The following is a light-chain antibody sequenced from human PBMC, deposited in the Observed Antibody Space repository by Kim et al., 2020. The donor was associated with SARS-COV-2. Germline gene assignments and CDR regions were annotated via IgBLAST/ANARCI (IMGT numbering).Light chain of an antibody. V-gene: IGLV2-8*01. CDR3: SSYAGSNNSLYV. CDR1: SSAVGGYNY. CDR2: EVS. J-gene: IGLJ1*01. Sequence: SVTISCTGTSSAVGGYNYVSWYQQHPGKAPKLMIYEVSKRPSGVPDRFSGSKSGNTASLTVSGLQAEDEADYYCSSYAGSNNSLYVFGTGTKVTVL.